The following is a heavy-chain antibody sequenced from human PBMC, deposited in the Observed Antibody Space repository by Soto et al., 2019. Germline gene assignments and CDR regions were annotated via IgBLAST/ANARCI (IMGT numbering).Heavy chain of an antibody. J-gene: IGHJ4*02. CDR2: ITWDGSEQ. CDR3: VKDAGQWLLLGYHFDY. CDR1: GFTFSSYG. D-gene: IGHD6-19*01. V-gene: IGHV3-30*18. Sequence: GQLAESGGGVVRPGRSLRLSCAASGFTFSSYGMHWVRQAPGKGLEWVAVITWDGSEQYYGDSVKGRFIISRDNSNNTVYRQMNCLRPEDTAVYSCVKDAGQWLLLGYHFDYWCQGILVTVSS.